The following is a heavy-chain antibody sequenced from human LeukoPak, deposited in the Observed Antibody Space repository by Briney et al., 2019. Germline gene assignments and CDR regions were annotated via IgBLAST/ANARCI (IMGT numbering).Heavy chain of an antibody. CDR3: ARGRVSGWYNG. CDR1: GFTFSSYG. J-gene: IGHJ4*02. V-gene: IGHV3-23*01. D-gene: IGHD6-19*01. CDR2: INDRGDFT. Sequence: GGSLRLSCAASGFTFSSYGMHWVRQAPGKGLEWVSVINDRGDFTFYADSVKGRFTISRDNSKDTLYLQMNSLRAEDTAVYYCARGRVSGWYNGWGQGTLVTVSS.